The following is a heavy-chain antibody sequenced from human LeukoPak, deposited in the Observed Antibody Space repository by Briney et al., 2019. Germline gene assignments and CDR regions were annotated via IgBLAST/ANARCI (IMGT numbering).Heavy chain of an antibody. J-gene: IGHJ4*02. Sequence: ASVKVSCKASGYTFTSYDINWVRQATGQGLEWMGWMNPNSGNTGYAQKFQGRVTMTRNTSISTAYMELSSLRSEDTAVYYCAKSPNERFLEWFDYWGQGTLVTVSS. D-gene: IGHD3-3*01. V-gene: IGHV1-8*01. CDR2: MNPNSGNT. CDR3: AKSPNERFLEWFDY. CDR1: GYTFTSYD.